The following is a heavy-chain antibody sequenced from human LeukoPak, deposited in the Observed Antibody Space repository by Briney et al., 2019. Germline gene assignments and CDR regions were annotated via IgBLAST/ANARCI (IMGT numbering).Heavy chain of an antibody. CDR1: GFTFIKYS. V-gene: IGHV3-23*01. D-gene: IGHD6-19*01. CDR2: ITGSGAFT. J-gene: IGHJ4*02. CDR3: AKRSAESSGYFDS. Sequence: GGSLRLSCAASGFTFIKYSMTWFRQAPGKGLEWVSAITGSGAFTDYADSVKGRFTISRDNSKSTLYLQMSSLRAEDTAVYYCAKRSAESSGYFDSWGQGTLVTVSS.